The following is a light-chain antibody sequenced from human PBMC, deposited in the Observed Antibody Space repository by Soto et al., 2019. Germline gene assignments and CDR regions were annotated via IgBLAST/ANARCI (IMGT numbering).Light chain of an antibody. V-gene: IGKV3-15*01. Sequence: DTVMTQSPATLSVSPGERATLSCRASQNIYSNLAWYQQKAGQAPRLLIYRASTRATGVPDRFSGSGSGTEFTLTISRLQSEDSAVYFCQQFSDWPPYTFGQGTKLEIK. CDR2: RAS. J-gene: IGKJ2*01. CDR1: QNIYSN. CDR3: QQFSDWPPYT.